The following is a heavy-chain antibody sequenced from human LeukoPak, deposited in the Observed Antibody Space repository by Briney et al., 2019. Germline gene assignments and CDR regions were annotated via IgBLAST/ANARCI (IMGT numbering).Heavy chain of an antibody. J-gene: IGHJ4*01. D-gene: IGHD2-2*03. CDR2: IYSSGTT. CDR1: ADSIRISTYY. CDR3: ARAGYASSWYAQFPFSFDS. Sequence: RPSETLSLTCTVSADSIRISTYYWAWVRQPPGKGLEWIGSIYSSGTTYYNPSLKSQVSISLDTSKNQFSLKLTSVTAADTAVYYCARAGYASSWYAQFPFSFDSWGHGALVTVSS. V-gene: IGHV4-39*07.